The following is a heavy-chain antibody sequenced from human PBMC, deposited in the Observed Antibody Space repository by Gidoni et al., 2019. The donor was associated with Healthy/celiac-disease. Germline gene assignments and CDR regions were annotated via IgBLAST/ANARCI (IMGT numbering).Heavy chain of an antibody. CDR1: GGSISSSSYH. J-gene: IGHJ6*02. D-gene: IGHD6-6*01. CDR2: IYYSGST. CDR3: ARQTLTLNKGSISSSSVRNYYYGMDV. V-gene: IGHV4-39*01. Sequence: QLQLQESGTGLVKPSETLSLTCTVSGGSISSSSYHWGWIRQPPGKGLEWIGSIYYSGSTYYNPSLKSRVTISVDTSKNQFSLKLSSVTAADTAVYYCARQTLTLNKGSISSSSVRNYYYGMDVWGQGTTVTVSS.